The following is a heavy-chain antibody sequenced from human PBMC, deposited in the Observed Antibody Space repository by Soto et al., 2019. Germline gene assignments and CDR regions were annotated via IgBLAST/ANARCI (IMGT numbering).Heavy chain of an antibody. CDR1: GFTFSSYA. Sequence: GGSLRLSCAASGFTFSSYAMHWVRQAPGKGLEWVAVISYDGSNKNYEDSVKGGFTTSRDNSTNTLYLQMISRRAEDTAVVYCAGEGGDTAMVTYHYYYGMDVWGQGTTVTVSS. CDR2: ISYDGSNK. CDR3: AGEGGDTAMVTYHYYYGMDV. J-gene: IGHJ6*02. V-gene: IGHV3-30-3*01. D-gene: IGHD5-18*01.